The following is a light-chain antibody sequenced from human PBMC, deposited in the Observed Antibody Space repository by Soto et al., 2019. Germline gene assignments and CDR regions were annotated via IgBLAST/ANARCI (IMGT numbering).Light chain of an antibody. CDR1: QGIGIY. V-gene: IGKV1-12*01. CDR3: QQAYRLPYT. CDR2: AAS. J-gene: IGKJ2*01. Sequence: DIQMTQSPSSVSASVGDRVTITCRASQGIGIYLAWYQQKPGKAPKLLIHAASTLQSGVPSRFRGSGSGTYFARTIDSLQTEEFPTYYRQQAYRLPYTFGQGTKVDI.